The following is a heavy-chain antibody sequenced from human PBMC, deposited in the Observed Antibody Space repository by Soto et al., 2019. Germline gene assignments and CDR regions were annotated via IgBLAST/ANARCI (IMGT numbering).Heavy chain of an antibody. CDR2: ISHDGNNT. V-gene: IGHV3-30-3*01. J-gene: IGHJ4*02. CDR1: GFTFSSYA. CDR3: ARGGSSGWFFLDY. D-gene: IGHD6-19*01. Sequence: GGSLRLSCAASGFTFSSYAMYWVRQAPGKGLEWMAFISHDGNNTYYGDSVKGRFTISRDNAKNSLHLRMSSLRAEDTAIYYCARGGSSGWFFLDYWGQGALVTVSS.